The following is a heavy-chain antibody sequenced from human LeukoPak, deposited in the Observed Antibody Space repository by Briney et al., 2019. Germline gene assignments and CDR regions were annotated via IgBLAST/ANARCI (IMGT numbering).Heavy chain of an antibody. D-gene: IGHD6-13*01. J-gene: IGHJ1*01. CDR3: AMTGAYSSTLQH. CDR2: INPSDGST. V-gene: IGHV1-46*01. CDR1: GYTFTSFW. Sequence: ASVKVSCKASGYTFTSFWIQWVRQAPGQGLEWMGLINPSDGSTTYTHRFQGRVTVTRDTSTSTVYMDLSSLRSEDTAVYYCAMTGAYSSTLQHWGQGTLVTVSS.